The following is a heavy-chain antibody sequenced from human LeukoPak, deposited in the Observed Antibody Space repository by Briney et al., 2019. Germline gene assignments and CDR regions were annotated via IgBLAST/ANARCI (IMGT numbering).Heavy chain of an antibody. V-gene: IGHV3-23*01. Sequence: GGSLRLSCAASGFTFTTYGMSWVRQAPGEGLEWVSTVSASGAGTHYADSVKGRFTISKDKSKNTVYLQMNGLKAEDTALYYCAKDLYTVTTLTLDYWGQGTLVTVSS. CDR2: VSASGAGT. J-gene: IGHJ4*02. CDR1: GFTFTTYG. CDR3: AKDLYTVTTLTLDY. D-gene: IGHD4-17*01.